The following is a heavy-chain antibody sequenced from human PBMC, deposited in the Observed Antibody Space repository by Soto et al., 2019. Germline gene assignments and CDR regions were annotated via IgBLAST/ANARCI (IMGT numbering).Heavy chain of an antibody. V-gene: IGHV1-18*01. CDR3: ARDFVVVVAATSWFDP. Sequence: QVQLVQSGAEVKKPGASVKVSCKASGYTFTSYGISWVRQAPGQGLEWMGWISAYSGNTNYAQKLQGRVTMTTDTSTSTAYMELRSLRSDDTAVYYCARDFVVVVAATSWFDPWGQGTLVTVSS. D-gene: IGHD2-15*01. CDR2: ISAYSGNT. CDR1: GYTFTSYG. J-gene: IGHJ5*02.